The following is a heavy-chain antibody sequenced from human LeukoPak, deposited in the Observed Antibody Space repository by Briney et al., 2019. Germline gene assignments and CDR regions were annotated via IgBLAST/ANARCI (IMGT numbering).Heavy chain of an antibody. CDR2: IRGSGSYT. CDR1: GFTVSDYS. J-gene: IGHJ4*02. Sequence: GGSLRLSCAVSGFTVSDYSMARVRHAPGKGLEWVSAIRGSGSYTDYADSVKGRFTISRDNSKNTLYLQMNRLRAEDTALYYCAKSRTPGFDYWGQGTLVTVSS. CDR3: AKSRTPGFDY. V-gene: IGHV3-23*01.